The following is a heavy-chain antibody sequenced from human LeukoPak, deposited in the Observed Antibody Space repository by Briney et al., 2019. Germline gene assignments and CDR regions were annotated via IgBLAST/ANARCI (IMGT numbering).Heavy chain of an antibody. V-gene: IGHV1-24*01. Sequence: ASVKVSCKVSGYTLTELSMHWVRQAPGKGLEWMGGFDPEDGETIYAQKSQGRVTMTEDTSTDTAYMELSSLGSEDTAVYYCATSVYCTNGVCPDMDVWGQGTTVTVSS. D-gene: IGHD2-8*01. CDR2: FDPEDGET. CDR3: ATSVYCTNGVCPDMDV. J-gene: IGHJ6*02. CDR1: GYTLTELS.